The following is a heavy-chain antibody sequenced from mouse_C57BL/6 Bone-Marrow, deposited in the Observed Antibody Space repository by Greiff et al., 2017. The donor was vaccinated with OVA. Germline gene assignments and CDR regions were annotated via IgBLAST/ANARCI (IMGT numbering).Heavy chain of an antibody. CDR3: ARSSSGFFDY. Sequence: QVQLKQSGAELVRPGTSVKMSCKASGYTFTNYWIGWAKQRPGHGLEWIGDIYPGGGYTNYNEKFKGKATLTADKSSSTAYMQFSSLTSEDSAIYYCARSSSGFFDYWGQGTTLTVSS. V-gene: IGHV1-63*01. CDR1: GYTFTNYW. CDR2: IYPGGGYT. J-gene: IGHJ2*01. D-gene: IGHD3-2*02.